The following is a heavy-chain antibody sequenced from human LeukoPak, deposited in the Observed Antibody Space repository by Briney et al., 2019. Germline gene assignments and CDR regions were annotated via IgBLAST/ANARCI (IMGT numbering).Heavy chain of an antibody. J-gene: IGHJ5*02. D-gene: IGHD6-25*01. CDR2: IIPILGIA. CDR3: ARIFAAAGGKNWFEP. Sequence: VSCKDSGGTFSSYTINWVRQPPGQGLEWMGRIIPILGIANYAQKFQGRVTITADKSTSTAYMELSSLRSEDTAVYYCARIFAAAGGKNWFEPWGQGTLVTVSP. CDR1: GGTFSSYT. V-gene: IGHV1-69*02.